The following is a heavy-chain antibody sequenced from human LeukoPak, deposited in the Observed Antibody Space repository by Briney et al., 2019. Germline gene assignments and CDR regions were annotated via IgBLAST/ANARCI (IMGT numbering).Heavy chain of an antibody. CDR1: GDSISSSSYY. CDR2: IYYSGST. CDR3: ARHVINGGNMDV. Sequence: SETLSLTCTVSGDSISSSSYYWGWIRQPPGKGLEWIGSIYYSGSTYYNPSLKSRVTISVDTSKNQFSLKLSSVTAADTAVYYCARHVINGGNMDVWGKGTTVTVSS. D-gene: IGHD2-15*01. V-gene: IGHV4-39*01. J-gene: IGHJ6*03.